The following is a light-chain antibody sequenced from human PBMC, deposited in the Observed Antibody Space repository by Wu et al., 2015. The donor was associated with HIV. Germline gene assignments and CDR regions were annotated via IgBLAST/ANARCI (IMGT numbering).Light chain of an antibody. CDR2: GAS. Sequence: EIVLTQSPGTLSLSPGERATLSCRASQSIASTYLAWYQQKPGQAPRLLIFGASNRATGIPDRFSGSGSGTDFTLTISTLKSEDFAVYYCQHYGSSQWTFGQGTRVEI. V-gene: IGKV3-20*01. J-gene: IGKJ1*01. CDR1: QSIASTY. CDR3: QHYGSSQWT.